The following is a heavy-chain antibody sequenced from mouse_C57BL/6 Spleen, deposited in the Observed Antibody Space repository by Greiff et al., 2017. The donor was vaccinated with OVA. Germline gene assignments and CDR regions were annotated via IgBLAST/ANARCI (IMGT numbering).Heavy chain of an antibody. Sequence: ESGPGLVKPSQSLSLTCSVTGYSITSGYYWNWIRQFPGNKLEWMGYISYDGSNNYNPSLKNRISITRDTSKNQFFLKLNSVTTEDTATYYCARNDGYYAWYFDVWGTGTTVTVSS. CDR3: ARNDGYYAWYFDV. CDR2: ISYDGSN. J-gene: IGHJ1*03. CDR1: GYSITSGYY. D-gene: IGHD2-3*01. V-gene: IGHV3-6*01.